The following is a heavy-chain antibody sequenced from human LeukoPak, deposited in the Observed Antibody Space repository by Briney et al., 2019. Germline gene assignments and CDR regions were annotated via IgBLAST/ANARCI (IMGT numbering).Heavy chain of an antibody. J-gene: IGHJ4*02. CDR1: GFTFNNYE. CDR2: ISSSGSTK. Sequence: GGSLRLSCAASGFTFNNYEMNWVRQAPGKGLEWISYISSSGSTKYSADSVKGRFTISRDNAKNSLYLQMNSLRAEDTAVYYCARVGSSSGYYFDYWGQGTLVTVSS. CDR3: ARVGSSSGYYFDY. D-gene: IGHD6-19*01. V-gene: IGHV3-48*03.